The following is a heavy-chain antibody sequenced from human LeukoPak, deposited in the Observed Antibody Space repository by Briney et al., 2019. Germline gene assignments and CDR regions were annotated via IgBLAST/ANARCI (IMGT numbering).Heavy chain of an antibody. CDR1: GFTFSSYG. D-gene: IGHD3-3*01. CDR3: ARTYYDFWSGPIDY. Sequence: PGGSLRLSCAASGFTFSSYGVHWVRQAPGKGLEWVAVISNDGSNKYYADSVKGRFTISRDNSNKTLYLQMNRLRAEDTAVYYCARTYYDFWSGPIDYWGQGTLVTVSS. J-gene: IGHJ4*02. CDR2: ISNDGSNK. V-gene: IGHV3-30*03.